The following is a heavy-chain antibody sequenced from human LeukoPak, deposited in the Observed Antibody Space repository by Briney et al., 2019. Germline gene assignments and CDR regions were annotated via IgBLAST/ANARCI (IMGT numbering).Heavy chain of an antibody. J-gene: IGHJ4*02. CDR3: AREGGYSHAFDY. CDR1: GFTVSTNY. D-gene: IGHD3-22*01. V-gene: IGHV3-74*01. Sequence: GGSLRLSCAASGFTVSTNYMSWVRQAPGKGLVWVSRINSDGSSTSHADSVKGRFTISRDNAKNTLYLQMNSLRAEDTAVYYCAREGGYSHAFDYWGQGTLVTVSS. CDR2: INSDGSST.